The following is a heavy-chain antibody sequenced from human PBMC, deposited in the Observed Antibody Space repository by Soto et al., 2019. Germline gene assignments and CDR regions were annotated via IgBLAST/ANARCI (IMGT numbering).Heavy chain of an antibody. D-gene: IGHD3-16*02. CDR2: IKQDGSEK. CDR3: ARRLTFGGVIVIPWDY. CDR1: GFTFSSYW. Sequence: EVQLVESGGGLVQPGGSLRLSCAASGFTFSSYWMSWVRQAPGKGLEWVANIKQDGSEKYYVDAVKGRFTISRDNAKNSLYQQMNSLRAEDTAVYYCARRLTFGGVIVIPWDYWGQGTLVTVSS. J-gene: IGHJ4*02. V-gene: IGHV3-7*01.